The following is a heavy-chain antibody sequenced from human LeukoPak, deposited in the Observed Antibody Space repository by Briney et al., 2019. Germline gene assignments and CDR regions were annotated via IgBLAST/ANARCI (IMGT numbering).Heavy chain of an antibody. V-gene: IGHV3-11*06. CDR1: GFTFSDCY. Sequence: PGGSLRLSCAASGFTFSDCYMSWIRQAPGKGLEWVSYISSSNSYTNYADSVKGRFTISRDNAKNSLYLQMNSLRAEDTAVYYCARVERSYGSDYWGQGTLVTVSS. D-gene: IGHD5-18*01. J-gene: IGHJ4*02. CDR3: ARVERSYGSDY. CDR2: ISSSNSYT.